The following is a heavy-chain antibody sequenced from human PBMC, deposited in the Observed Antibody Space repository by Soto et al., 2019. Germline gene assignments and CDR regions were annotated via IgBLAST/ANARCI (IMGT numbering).Heavy chain of an antibody. CDR2: IIPIFGTA. CDR1: GGTFSSYA. CDR3: ARDRLTGDYYYYYGMDV. J-gene: IGHJ6*02. Sequence: SVKVSCKASGGTFSSYAISWVRQAPGQGLEWMGGIIPIFGTANYAQKFQGRVTITADESTSTAYMELSSLRSEDTAVYYCARDRLTGDYYYYYGMDVWGQGTTVTVSS. V-gene: IGHV1-69*13. D-gene: IGHD3-9*01.